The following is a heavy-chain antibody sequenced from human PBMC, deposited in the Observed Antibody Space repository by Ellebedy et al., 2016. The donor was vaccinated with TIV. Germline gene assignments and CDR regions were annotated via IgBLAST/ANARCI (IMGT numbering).Heavy chain of an antibody. D-gene: IGHD4-23*01. Sequence: GESLKISCAASGFTFGSYAMYWVRQAPGKGLEWVSMISFDGDSPYYSDSVEGRFSVSRDNLKNILYLQMDNVRPEDTAVYYCARGDAPLTLDDWGQGSLVTVS. CDR1: GFTFGSYA. CDR2: ISFDGDSP. J-gene: IGHJ4*02. V-gene: IGHV3-30-3*01. CDR3: ARGDAPLTLDD.